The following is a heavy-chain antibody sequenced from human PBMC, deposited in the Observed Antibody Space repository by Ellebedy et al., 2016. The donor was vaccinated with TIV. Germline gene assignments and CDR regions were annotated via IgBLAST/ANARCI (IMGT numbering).Heavy chain of an antibody. CDR2: IYYSGST. V-gene: IGHV4-59*01. Sequence: SETLSLXCTVSGGSISSYYWSWIRQPPGKGLEWIGYIYYSGSTNYNPSLKSRVTISVDTSKNQFSLKLSSVTAADTAVYYCARGPYDSSGYYYVRYYYYYYMDVWGKGTTVTVSS. CDR1: GGSISSYY. D-gene: IGHD3-22*01. J-gene: IGHJ6*03. CDR3: ARGPYDSSGYYYVRYYYYYYMDV.